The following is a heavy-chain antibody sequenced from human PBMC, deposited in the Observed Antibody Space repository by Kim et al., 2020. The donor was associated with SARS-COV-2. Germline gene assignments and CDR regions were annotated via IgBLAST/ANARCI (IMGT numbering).Heavy chain of an antibody. CDR2: TYYSGVT. Sequence: SETLSLTCSVSGGSMNRDDSCWSWIRQSPGKGLEWIGYTYYSGVTLYNPSLKSRLTISVDKSNNQFSLTLSSVTAADTAVYYCARTHENYDSWYGPWSQGTLVIVSS. CDR3: ARTHENYDSWYGP. V-gene: IGHV4-30-4*01. J-gene: IGHJ5*02. D-gene: IGHD3-9*01. CDR1: GGSMNRDDSC.